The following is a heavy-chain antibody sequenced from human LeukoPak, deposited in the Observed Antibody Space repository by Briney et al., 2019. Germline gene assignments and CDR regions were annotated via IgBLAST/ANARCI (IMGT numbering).Heavy chain of an antibody. D-gene: IGHD3-16*01. J-gene: IGHJ1*01. Sequence: SQTLSLTCAISGDSVSSNSAAWKWIRQSPSRGLEWLGRTYYRSKWYNDYVISVKSRISISPDTSKNQFSLQLNSVTPEDTAVYYCSRDRQGLGYWGQGTLVTVSS. CDR2: TYYRSKWYN. CDR1: GDSVSSNSAA. CDR3: SRDRQGLGY. V-gene: IGHV6-1*01.